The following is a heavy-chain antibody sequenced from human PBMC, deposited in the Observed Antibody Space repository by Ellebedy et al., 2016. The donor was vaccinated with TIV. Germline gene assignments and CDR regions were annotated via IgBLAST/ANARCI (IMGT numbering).Heavy chain of an antibody. CDR1: GFTFSHYA. D-gene: IGHD3-3*01. V-gene: IGHV3-33*06. Sequence: PGGSLRLSCAASGFTFSHYAMHWVRQAPGKGLEWVAVIWYDGSNEFYADSVKGRFTISRDNSKNTLYLQVNSLRVEDTALYYCAKGGIGESNLGDWGQGTLVTVSS. CDR2: IWYDGSNE. J-gene: IGHJ4*02. CDR3: AKGGIGESNLGD.